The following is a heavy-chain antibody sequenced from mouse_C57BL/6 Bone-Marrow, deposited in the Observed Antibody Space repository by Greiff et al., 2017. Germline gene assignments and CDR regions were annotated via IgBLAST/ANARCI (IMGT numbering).Heavy chain of an antibody. Sequence: VQLQQSGAELVRPGTSVKMSCKASGYTFTNYWIGWAKQRPGHGLEWIGDIYPGGGYTNYNEKFKGKATLTADKSSSTAYMQFSSLTSEDSAIYYCARSVYDGYYVASFAYWGQVTPVTVSA. V-gene: IGHV1-63*01. J-gene: IGHJ3*01. CDR1: GYTFTNYW. D-gene: IGHD2-3*01. CDR2: IYPGGGYT. CDR3: ARSVYDGYYVASFAY.